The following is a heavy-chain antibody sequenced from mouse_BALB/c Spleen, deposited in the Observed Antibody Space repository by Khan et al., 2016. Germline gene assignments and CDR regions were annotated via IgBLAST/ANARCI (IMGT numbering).Heavy chain of an antibody. D-gene: IGHD1-1*01. Sequence: EVELVESGGGLVKPGGSLKLSCAASGFTFSSYAMSWVRQSPEKRLEWVAEISSDGSYTYYPDTVTGRFTISRDNAKTTLYLEMSSLRSEDTAMYYCARKGLYYDMAYWGQGTLVTVSA. CDR2: ISSDGSYT. V-gene: IGHV5-9-4*01. J-gene: IGHJ3*01. CDR3: ARKGLYYDMAY. CDR1: GFTFSSYA.